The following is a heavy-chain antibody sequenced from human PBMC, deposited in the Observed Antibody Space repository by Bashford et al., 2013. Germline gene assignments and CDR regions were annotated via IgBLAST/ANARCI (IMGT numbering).Heavy chain of an antibody. D-gene: IGHD6-19*01. V-gene: IGHV4-34*01. J-gene: IGHJ4*02. CDR2: INHSGST. CDR3: ARGTGYSSGRTLDY. Sequence: WIRQPPGKGLEWIGEINHSGSTNYNPSLKSRVTISVDTSKNQFSLKLSSVTAADTAVYYCARGTGYSSGRTLDYVGPGNPGHRLL.